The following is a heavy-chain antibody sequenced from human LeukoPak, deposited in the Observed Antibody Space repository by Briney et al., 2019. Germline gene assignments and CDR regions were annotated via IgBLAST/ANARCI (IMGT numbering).Heavy chain of an antibody. CDR3: AKHSSTWYVDY. CDR2: IWYDASNK. D-gene: IGHD6-13*01. Sequence: GGSLRLSCAASGFTFSNDGMHWVRQAPGKGLEWVALIWYDASNKYYADSVKGRFTISRDNSRDTLYLQMNSLRAEDTAVYYCAKHSSTWYVDYWGQGTLVTVSS. J-gene: IGHJ4*02. CDR1: GFTFSNDG. V-gene: IGHV3-33*06.